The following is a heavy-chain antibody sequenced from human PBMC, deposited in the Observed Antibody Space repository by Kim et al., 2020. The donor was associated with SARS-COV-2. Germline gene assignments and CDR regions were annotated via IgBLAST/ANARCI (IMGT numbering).Heavy chain of an antibody. CDR3: AKDPSWNEGYFDY. CDR2: ISWNSGSI. V-gene: IGHV3-9*01. CDR1: GFTFDDYA. J-gene: IGHJ4*02. Sequence: GGSLRLSCAASGFTFDDYAMHWVRQAPGKGLEWVSGISWNSGSIGYADSVKGRFTISRDNAKNSLYLQMNSLRAEDTALYYCAKDPSWNEGYFDYWGQGTLVTVSS. D-gene: IGHD1-1*01.